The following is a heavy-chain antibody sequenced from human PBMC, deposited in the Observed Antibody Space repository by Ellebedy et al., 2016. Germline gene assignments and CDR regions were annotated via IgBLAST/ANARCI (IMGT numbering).Heavy chain of an antibody. V-gene: IGHV4-34*01. CDR1: GGSFSGYY. J-gene: IGHJ4*02. CDR3: ARADCSSTSCYLGWDY. D-gene: IGHD2-2*01. Sequence: SETLSLTXAVYGGSFSGYYWSWIRQPPGKGLEWIGEINHSGSTNYNPSLKSRVTISVDTSKNQFSLKLSSVTAADTAVYYCARADCSSTSCYLGWDYWGQGTLVTVSS. CDR2: INHSGST.